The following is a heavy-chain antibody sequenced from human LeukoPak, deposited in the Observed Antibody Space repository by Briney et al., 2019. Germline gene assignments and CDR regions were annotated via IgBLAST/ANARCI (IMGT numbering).Heavy chain of an antibody. Sequence: GGSLRLSCAASGFTFSGNWMHWVRQVPGKGLVWVSRINMDGSTTNYADSVKGRFTISRDNSKSTLYLQMSSLRAEDTAVYYCVRWGLMVRGVPGFDYWGQGTLVTVSS. J-gene: IGHJ4*02. D-gene: IGHD3-10*01. CDR3: VRWGLMVRGVPGFDY. V-gene: IGHV3-74*01. CDR2: INMDGSTT. CDR1: GFTFSGNW.